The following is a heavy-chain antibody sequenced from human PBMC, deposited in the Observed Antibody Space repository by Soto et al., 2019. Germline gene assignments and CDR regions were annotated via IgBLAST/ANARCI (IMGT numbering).Heavy chain of an antibody. D-gene: IGHD6-19*01. Sequence: EVQLVESGGGLVKPGGSLRLSCAASGFTFSNVWMNWVRQAPGKGLEWVGRIKSKTDGGTTDYAAPVKGSFTISRDDSNNTLYRQMNSPKTEYTSAYYCTPLALKYSSGWYEFSDWGQGTLVTVSS. V-gene: IGHV3-15*07. J-gene: IGHJ4*02. CDR3: TPLALKYSSGWYEFSD. CDR2: IKSKTDGGTT. CDR1: GFTFSNVW.